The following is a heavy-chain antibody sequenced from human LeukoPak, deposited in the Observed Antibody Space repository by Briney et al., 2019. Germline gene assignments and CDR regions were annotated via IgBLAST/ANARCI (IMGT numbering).Heavy chain of an antibody. J-gene: IGHJ4*02. Sequence: PGGSLRLSCAASGFTFSSNAMSWVCDAPGEGLERVSAIRGSGGGTYYADSLKGRFTISRDKSQKTLYLRMCSLRAENTDVYFCSRALVRVNRVFDGWGKGTLVTAS. CDR3: SRALVRVNRVFDG. CDR2: IRGSGGGT. D-gene: IGHD1-14*01. CDR1: GFTFSSNA. V-gene: IGHV3-23*01.